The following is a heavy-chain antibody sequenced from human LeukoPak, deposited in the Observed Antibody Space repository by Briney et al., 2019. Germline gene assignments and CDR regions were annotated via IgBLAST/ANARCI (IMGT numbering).Heavy chain of an antibody. D-gene: IGHD5-12*01. Sequence: GGSLRLSCAASGFSFSRYYMSWVRQAPGKGLEWVSVLFSGGDTYYADSVKDRFSISRDRSRETLFLQMNSLRADDTAVYYCARQGYDSGFEYWGHGTMVTVSS. CDR2: LFSGGDT. J-gene: IGHJ4*01. V-gene: IGHV3-66*04. CDR3: ARQGYDSGFEY. CDR1: GFSFSRYY.